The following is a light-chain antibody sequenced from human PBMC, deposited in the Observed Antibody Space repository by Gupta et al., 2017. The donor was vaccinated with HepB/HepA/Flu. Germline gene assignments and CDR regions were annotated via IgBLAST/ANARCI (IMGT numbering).Light chain of an antibody. V-gene: IGKV3-20*01. CDR1: QSVGYRY. CDR3: QQYGSSSWT. CDR2: GSS. Sequence: VFAASPSTLVFSPGERATLSCRASQSVGYRYLTWYQQKPGQAPRLLIYGSSNRATGIPNRFSGSGSETDFTLTISRLEPEDFAVYYCQQYGSSSWTFGQGTKVEI. J-gene: IGKJ1*01.